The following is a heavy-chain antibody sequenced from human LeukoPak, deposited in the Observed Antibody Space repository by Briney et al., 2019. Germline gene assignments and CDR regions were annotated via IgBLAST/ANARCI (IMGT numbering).Heavy chain of an antibody. CDR1: GGSISSYY. CDR2: IYTSGST. J-gene: IGHJ6*02. CDR3: ARGLSYYDFWSGYYTTVNYYYYGMDV. D-gene: IGHD3-3*01. Sequence: SETLSLTGTGSGGSISSYYWSWIRQPAGKGLEWIGRIYTSGSTNYNPSLKSRVTMSVDTSKNQFSLKLSSVTAADTAVYYCARGLSYYDFWSGYYTTVNYYYYGMDVWGQGTTVTVSS. V-gene: IGHV4-4*07.